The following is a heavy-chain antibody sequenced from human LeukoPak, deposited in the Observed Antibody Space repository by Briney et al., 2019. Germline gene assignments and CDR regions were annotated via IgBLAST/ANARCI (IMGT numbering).Heavy chain of an antibody. CDR3: ARDHCSSTSCYGLLDAFDI. CDR1: GGSISSHY. J-gene: IGHJ3*02. Sequence: SETLSLTCTVSGGSISSHYWSWIRQPPGKGLEWIGYIYYSGSTNYSPSLKSRVTISVDTSKNQFSLKLSSVTAADTAVYYCARDHCSSTSCYGLLDAFDIWGQGTMVTVSS. V-gene: IGHV4-59*11. CDR2: IYYSGST. D-gene: IGHD2-2*01.